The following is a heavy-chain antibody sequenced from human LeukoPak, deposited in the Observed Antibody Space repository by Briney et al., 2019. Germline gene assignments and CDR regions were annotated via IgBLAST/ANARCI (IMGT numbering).Heavy chain of an antibody. J-gene: IGHJ6*03. D-gene: IGHD3-10*01. CDR3: ARAPITAGYYYMDV. Sequence: GGSLRLSCAASGFTFSSYWMHWVRQAPGKGLVWVSRINSDGSSTSYADSVKGRFTISRDNAKNTLYLQMNSLRAEDTAVYYCARAPITAGYYYMDVWGKGTTVTVSS. V-gene: IGHV3-74*01. CDR2: INSDGSST. CDR1: GFTFSSYW.